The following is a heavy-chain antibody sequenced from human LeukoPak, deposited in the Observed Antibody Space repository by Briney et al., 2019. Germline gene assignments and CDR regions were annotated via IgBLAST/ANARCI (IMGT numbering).Heavy chain of an antibody. Sequence: GGSLRPSCTTSGLTFSTSGFNWVRQAPGKGLEWVASIGPTGFDRYHADSIKGRFTISRDNANNFLYLQMDSLRAEDTAVYYCATETNGRHYDYWGQGTLLTVSS. V-gene: IGHV3-21*06. CDR3: ATETNGRHYDY. J-gene: IGHJ4*02. CDR1: GLTFSTSG. D-gene: IGHD1-14*01. CDR2: IGPTGFDR.